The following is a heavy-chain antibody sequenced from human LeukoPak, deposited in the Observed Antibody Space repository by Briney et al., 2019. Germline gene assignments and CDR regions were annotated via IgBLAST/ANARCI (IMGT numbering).Heavy chain of an antibody. J-gene: IGHJ3*02. V-gene: IGHV3-21*04. D-gene: IGHD1-14*01. CDR3: AKPARTDAFDI. CDR1: GFTFSSYS. CDR2: ISSSSSYI. Sequence: PGGSLRLSCAASGFTFSSYSMNWVRQAPGKGLEWVSSISSSSSYIYYADSVKGRFTLSRDNAKNSLYLQMNSLRAEDTAVYYCAKPARTDAFDIWGQGTMVTVSS.